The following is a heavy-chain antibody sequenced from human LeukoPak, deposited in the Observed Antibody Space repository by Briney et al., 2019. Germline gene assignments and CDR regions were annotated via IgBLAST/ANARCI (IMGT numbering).Heavy chain of an antibody. CDR2: IIPIFGTA. V-gene: IGHV1-69*01. J-gene: IGHJ5*02. Sequence: SVKVSCKASGGTFSSYAISWVRQAPGQGLEWMGGIIPIFGTANYAQKFQGRVTNTADESTSTVYMELSSLRSEDTAVYYCARGPEGRITIFGVVIYNCFDPWGQGTLVTVSS. CDR1: GGTFSSYA. D-gene: IGHD3-3*01. CDR3: ARGPEGRITIFGVVIYNCFDP.